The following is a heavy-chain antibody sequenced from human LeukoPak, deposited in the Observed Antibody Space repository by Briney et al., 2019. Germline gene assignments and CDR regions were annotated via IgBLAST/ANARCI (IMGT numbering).Heavy chain of an antibody. CDR2: FIPIFGRV. J-gene: IGHJ5*02. Sequence: ASVKVSCKSSGGTFSSYALSWVRQAPGQGLEWMGGFIPIFGRVNYAQKFQGRVTITTDEPTSTAYMELRSLRSEDTAVYFCARGGTFGVVKRGPFFDPWGQGTLVTVSS. D-gene: IGHD3-3*01. CDR3: ARGGTFGVVKRGPFFDP. V-gene: IGHV1-69*05. CDR1: GGTFSSYA.